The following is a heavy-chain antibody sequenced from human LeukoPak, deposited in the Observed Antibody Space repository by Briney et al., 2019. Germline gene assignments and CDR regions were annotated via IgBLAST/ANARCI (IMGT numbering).Heavy chain of an antibody. Sequence: GSLRLSCAASGFTFGNFWMSWVRQAPVKGLEWVANLNEDGSEKYYLDSVRGRFTISRDNARNLLFLQMNSLRADDTAVYYCARDRALHDSRPGYYYTEDNYWGQGTLVTVSS. D-gene: IGHD3-9*01. V-gene: IGHV3-7*01. CDR1: GFTFGNFW. CDR3: ARDRALHDSRPGYYYTEDNY. CDR2: LNEDGSEK. J-gene: IGHJ4*02.